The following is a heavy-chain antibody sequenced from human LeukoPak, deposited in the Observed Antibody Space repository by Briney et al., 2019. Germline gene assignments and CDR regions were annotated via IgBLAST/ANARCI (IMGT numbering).Heavy chain of an antibody. V-gene: IGHV5-51*01. D-gene: IGHD3-10*01. CDR1: GYSFTSYW. J-gene: IGHJ6*02. CDR3: ARHGGSGSWAYYYYYGMDV. Sequence: GESLKISCKGSGYSFTSYWIGWVRQIPGKGLEWMGIIYPGDSDTRYSPSFIGQVTISADKSTSTAYLQCNTLKASDAAMYYCARHGGSGSWAYYYYYGMDVWGQGTTVTVSS. CDR2: IYPGDSDT.